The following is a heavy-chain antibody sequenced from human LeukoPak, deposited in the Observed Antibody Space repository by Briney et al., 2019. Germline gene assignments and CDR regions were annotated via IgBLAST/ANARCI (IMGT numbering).Heavy chain of an antibody. D-gene: IGHD6-13*01. CDR1: GFTFNNYV. V-gene: IGHV3-23*01. CDR3: AKASREYSSTWYY. J-gene: IGHJ4*02. Sequence: GGSLRLSCAASGFTFNNYVMSWVRQSPGKGLEWFSSVSGTGNSTYYANSVKGRFTISRDNFKNRLYLQMNSLRDDDTAVYYCAKASREYSSTWYYWGQGTLVTVSS. CDR2: VSGTGNST.